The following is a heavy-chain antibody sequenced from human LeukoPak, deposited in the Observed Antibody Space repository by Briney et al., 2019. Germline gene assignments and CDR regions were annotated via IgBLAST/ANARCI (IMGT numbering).Heavy chain of an antibody. Sequence: ASAKVSCKASGYTFTSYDINWVRQATGQGLEWMGWMNPNSGNTGYAQKFQGRVTMTRNTSISTAYMELSSLRSEDTAVYYCARVVRGVIMVFDPWGQGTLVTVSS. CDR3: ARVVRGVIMVFDP. J-gene: IGHJ5*02. D-gene: IGHD3-10*01. CDR2: MNPNSGNT. V-gene: IGHV1-8*01. CDR1: GYTFTSYD.